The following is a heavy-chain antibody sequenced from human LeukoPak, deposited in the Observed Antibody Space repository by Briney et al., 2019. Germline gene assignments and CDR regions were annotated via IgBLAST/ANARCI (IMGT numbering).Heavy chain of an antibody. D-gene: IGHD4-17*01. CDR2: IWYDGSNQ. CDR1: GFSFSSYA. CDR3: VKSGPDFGDLPSEYYFDF. V-gene: IGHV3-33*06. J-gene: IGHJ4*02. Sequence: HPGGSLRLSCAASGFSFSSYAMHCVRQAPGKGLEWVAVIWYDGSNQYYADSVRGRFTISRDNSKNTLHLQMNSLRAEDTAAYYCVKSGPDFGDLPSEYYFDFWGQGTLVTVSS.